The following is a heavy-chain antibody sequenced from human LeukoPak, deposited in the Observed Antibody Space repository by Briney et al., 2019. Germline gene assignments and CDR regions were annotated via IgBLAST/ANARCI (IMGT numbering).Heavy chain of an antibody. CDR1: GGTFSSYA. CDR2: IIPIFGTA. J-gene: IGHJ4*02. V-gene: IGHV1-69*05. Sequence: ASVKVSCKASGGTFSSYAISWVRQAPGQGLEWMGGIIPIFGTANYAQKLQGRVTITTDESTSTAYMELSSLRSEDTAVYYCARVGEYGYGRGGSCFSPFDSWGQGTLVTVSS. CDR3: ARVGEYGYGRGGSCFSPFDS. D-gene: IGHD2-15*01.